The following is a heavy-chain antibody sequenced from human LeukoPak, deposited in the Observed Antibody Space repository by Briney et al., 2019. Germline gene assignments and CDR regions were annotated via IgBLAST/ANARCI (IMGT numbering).Heavy chain of an antibody. CDR3: ARRLYYDFWSGYPHFDH. Sequence: SETLSLTCTVSDDSFRSSSFYWGWIRQPPGTGLEWIGSIYYSGTTYYNPSFKSRVTISVDTSKNQFSLKLSSVTAADTAVYYCARRLYYDFWSGYPHFDHWGQGTLVTVSS. D-gene: IGHD3-3*01. CDR2: IYYSGTT. CDR1: DDSFRSSSFY. J-gene: IGHJ4*02. V-gene: IGHV4-39*01.